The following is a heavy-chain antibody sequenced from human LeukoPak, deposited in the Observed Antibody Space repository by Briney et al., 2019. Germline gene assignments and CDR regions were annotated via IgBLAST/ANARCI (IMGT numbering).Heavy chain of an antibody. CDR3: TRKRLAAAGRGYFDY. J-gene: IGHJ4*02. V-gene: IGHV3-49*03. CDR2: IRSKAYGGTT. CDR1: GFTFGDYS. D-gene: IGHD6-13*01. Sequence: PGGSLRLSCTASGFTFGDYSMSWFRQAPGKGLEWVGFIRSKAYGGTTEYAASVKGRFTISRDDSKSIAYLQMNSLKTEDTAVYYCTRKRLAAAGRGYFDYWGQGTLVTVSS.